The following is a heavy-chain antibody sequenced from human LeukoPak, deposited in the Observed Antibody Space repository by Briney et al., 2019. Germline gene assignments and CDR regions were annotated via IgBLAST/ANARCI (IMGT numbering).Heavy chain of an antibody. CDR3: ARGGGRDDWLSYNWFDP. J-gene: IGHJ5*02. V-gene: IGHV4-61*08. D-gene: IGHD3-9*01. CDR2: IYYSGST. CDR1: GGSISSGGYY. Sequence: PSETLSLTCTVSGGSISSGGYYWSWIRQHPGKGLEWIGYIYYSGSTNYNPSLKSRVTISVDTSKNQFSLKLSSVTAADTAVYYCARGGGRDDWLSYNWFDPWGQGTLVTVSS.